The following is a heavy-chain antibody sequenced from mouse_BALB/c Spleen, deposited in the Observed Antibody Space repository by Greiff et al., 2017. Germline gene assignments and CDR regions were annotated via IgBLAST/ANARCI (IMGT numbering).Heavy chain of an antibody. CDR1: GFTFSSYA. CDR2: ISSGGST. V-gene: IGHV5-6-5*01. J-gene: IGHJ4*01. CDR3: ARGGQYYYAMDY. Sequence: DVMLVESGGGLVKPGGSLKLSCAASGFTFSSYAMSWVRQTPEKRLEWVASISSGGSTYYPDSVKGRFTISRDNARNILYLQMSSLRSEDTAMYYCARGGQYYYAMDYWGQGTSVTVSS.